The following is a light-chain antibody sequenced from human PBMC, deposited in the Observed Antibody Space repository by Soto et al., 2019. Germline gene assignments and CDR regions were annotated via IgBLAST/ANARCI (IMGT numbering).Light chain of an antibody. J-gene: IGLJ2*01. Sequence: QTVVTQETSFSVSPGGTVTLTCGLTSGSVSTTYYPSWYQQTPGQAPRTLFYSTNIRSSGVPDRFSGSILGNKAALTITGAQADDESDYHCMLYMGGGLVVFGGGTKLTVL. CDR3: MLYMGGGLVV. CDR1: SGSVSTTYY. CDR2: STN. V-gene: IGLV8-61*01.